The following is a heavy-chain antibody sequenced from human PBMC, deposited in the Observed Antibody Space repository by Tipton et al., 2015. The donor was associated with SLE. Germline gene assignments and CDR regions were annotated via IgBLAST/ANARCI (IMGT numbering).Heavy chain of an antibody. Sequence: TLSLTCNVSGGSIGSLSYYWSWVRQPAGEGLEWIGRIYSGGSPNYNPSLKSRVSISLDTSKNQFSLKLNSVTAADTAVYYCATYSGWFHTWGHGALVTVPS. D-gene: IGHD4-11*01. J-gene: IGHJ5*01. CDR1: GGSIGSLSYY. V-gene: IGHV4-61*02. CDR3: ATYSGWFHT. CDR2: IYSGGSP.